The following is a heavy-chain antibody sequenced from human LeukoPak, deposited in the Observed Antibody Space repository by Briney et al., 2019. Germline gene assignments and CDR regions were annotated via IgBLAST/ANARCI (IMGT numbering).Heavy chain of an antibody. D-gene: IGHD5-18*01. CDR3: ASGYSYGYYFDY. Sequence: PGGSLRLSCAASGFTFSSYAMSWVRQAPGKGLEWVSATSGSGGSTYYADSVKGRFTISRDNSKNTLYLQMNSLRAEDTAVYYCASGYSYGYYFDYWGQGTLVTVSS. V-gene: IGHV3-23*01. CDR1: GFTFSSYA. CDR2: TSGSGGST. J-gene: IGHJ4*02.